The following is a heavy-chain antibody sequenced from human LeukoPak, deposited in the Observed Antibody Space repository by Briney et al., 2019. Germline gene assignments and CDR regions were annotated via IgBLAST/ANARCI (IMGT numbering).Heavy chain of an antibody. V-gene: IGHV3-64D*09. CDR2: ISSNGGST. J-gene: IGHJ4*02. CDR1: GFTFSSYA. D-gene: IGHD3-10*01. Sequence: PGGSLRLSCAASGFTFSSYAMHWVRQAPGKGLEYVSAISSNGGSTYYADSVKGRFTISRDNSKNTLYLQMSSLRAEDTAVYYCVKDWDYGSGSYLGTYFDYWGQGTLVTVSS. CDR3: VKDWDYGSGSYLGTYFDY.